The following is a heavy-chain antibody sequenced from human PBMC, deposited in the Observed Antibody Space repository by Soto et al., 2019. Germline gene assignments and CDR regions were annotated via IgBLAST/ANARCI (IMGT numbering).Heavy chain of an antibody. CDR3: ARGNYYDSSGYYRDAFDI. V-gene: IGHV4-59*01. CDR2: IYYSGNT. D-gene: IGHD3-22*01. J-gene: IGHJ3*02. CDR1: GGSISSYY. Sequence: SETLSLTCTVSGGSISSYYWSWIRQPPGKGLEWIGYIYYSGNTNYNPSLKSRVTISVDTSKNQFSLKLSSVTAADTAVYYCARGNYYDSSGYYRDAFDIWGQGTMVTVSS.